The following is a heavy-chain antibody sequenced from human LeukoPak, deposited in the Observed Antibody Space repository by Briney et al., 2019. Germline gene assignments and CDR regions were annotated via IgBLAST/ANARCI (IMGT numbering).Heavy chain of an antibody. J-gene: IGHJ4*02. CDR2: ISYSGTT. D-gene: IGHD1-1*01. Sequence: SETLSLTCSVSGGTISSNSFYWDWIRQPPGKGLEWIGTISYSGTTDYNPSLRSRVTISVDTSKNQFSLKLSSVTAADTAVYFCARPPKAPLRTDYWGQGTPVNVSS. V-gene: IGHV4-39*01. CDR1: GGTISSNSFY. CDR3: ARPPKAPLRTDY.